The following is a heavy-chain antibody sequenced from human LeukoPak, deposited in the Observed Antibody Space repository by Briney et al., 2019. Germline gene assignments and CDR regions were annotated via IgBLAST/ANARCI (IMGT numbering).Heavy chain of an antibody. CDR2: LNTDGSST. CDR3: ARDTSSAFDY. D-gene: IGHD2-2*01. V-gene: IGHV3-74*01. CDR1: GFTFRSYW. Sequence: GGSLRLSCAASGFTFRSYWMHWVRQVPAKGLVWVSRLNTDGSSTTYADSVKGRFTISRDNAKNTLYMQMNSLRAEDSAVYYCARDTSSAFDYWGQGTLVTVSS. J-gene: IGHJ4*02.